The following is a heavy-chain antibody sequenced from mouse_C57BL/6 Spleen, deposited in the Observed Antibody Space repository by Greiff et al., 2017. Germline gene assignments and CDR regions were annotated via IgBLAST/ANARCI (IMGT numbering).Heavy chain of an antibody. CDR1: GFNIKDDY. V-gene: IGHV14-4*01. Sequence: VQLQQSGAELVRPGASVKLSCTASGFNIKDDYMHWVKQRPEQGLEWIGWIDPENGDTEYASKFQGKATITADTSSNTAYLQLSSLTSEDTAVYYCTRGYGSFPGVWGTGTTVTVSS. J-gene: IGHJ1*03. D-gene: IGHD1-1*01. CDR3: TRGYGSFPGV. CDR2: IDPENGDT.